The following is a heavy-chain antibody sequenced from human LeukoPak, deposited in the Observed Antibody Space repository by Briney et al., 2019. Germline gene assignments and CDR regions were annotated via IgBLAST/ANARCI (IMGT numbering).Heavy chain of an antibody. V-gene: IGHV1-3*03. CDR1: GFMFTAYY. CDR2: INAGNGNT. J-gene: IGHJ4*02. CDR3: ARSYSGSYWPMDY. D-gene: IGHD1-26*01. Sequence: ASVKVSCKTSGFMFTAYYIHWVRQAPGQRLEWMGWINAGNGNTKYSQEFRGRVTITRDTSASTAYMELSSLRSEDMAVYYCARSYSGSYWPMDYWGQGTLVTVSS.